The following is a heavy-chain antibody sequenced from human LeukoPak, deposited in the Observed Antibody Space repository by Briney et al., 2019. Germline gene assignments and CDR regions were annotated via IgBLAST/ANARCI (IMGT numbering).Heavy chain of an antibody. V-gene: IGHV5-51*01. CDR3: ARSRLSAVAASAWFDP. CDR2: IYPGDSDT. CDR1: GYSFTSYW. D-gene: IGHD6-19*01. J-gene: IGHJ5*02. Sequence: GESLKISCKGSGYSFTSYWIGWVRQMPGKGLEWMGIIYPGDSDTRYSPSFQGQVTISADKSISTAYLQWSSLKASDTAMYYCARSRLSAVAASAWFDPWGQGTLVTVSS.